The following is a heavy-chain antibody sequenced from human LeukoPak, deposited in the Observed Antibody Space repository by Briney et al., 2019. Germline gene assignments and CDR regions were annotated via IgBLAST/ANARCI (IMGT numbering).Heavy chain of an antibody. CDR2: ISSSSSYI. CDR1: GFTFSSYS. V-gene: IGHV3-21*01. J-gene: IGHJ3*02. CDR3: ARDYGDGPDAFDI. D-gene: IGHD4-17*01. Sequence: GGSLRLSCAASGFTFSSYSMNCVRQAPGKGLEWVSSISSSSSYIYYADSVKGRFTISRDNAKNSLYLQMNSLRAEDTAVYYCARDYGDGPDAFDIWGQGTMVTVSS.